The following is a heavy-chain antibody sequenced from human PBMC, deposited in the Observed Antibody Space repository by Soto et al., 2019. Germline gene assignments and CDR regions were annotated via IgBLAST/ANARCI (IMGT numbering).Heavy chain of an antibody. D-gene: IGHD6-13*01. J-gene: IGHJ4*02. Sequence: KTSETLSLTCTVSGGSISSYYWSWIRQPPGKGLEWIGYIYYSGSTNYNPSLKSRVTISVDTSKNQFSLKLSSVTAADTAVYYCAGCIAAAGTCEVFDYWGQGTLVTVSS. CDR3: AGCIAAAGTCEVFDY. CDR2: IYYSGST. V-gene: IGHV4-59*01. CDR1: GGSISSYY.